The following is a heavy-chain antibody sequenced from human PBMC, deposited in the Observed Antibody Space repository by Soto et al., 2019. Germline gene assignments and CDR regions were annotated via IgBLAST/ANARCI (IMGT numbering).Heavy chain of an antibody. J-gene: IGHJ5*02. V-gene: IGHV4-31*03. CDR3: ARGYCSGGSCYGNNWFDP. CDR2: IYYSGST. D-gene: IGHD2-15*01. Sequence: PSETLSLTCTVSGGSISSGGYYWSWIRQHPGKGLGWIGYIYYSGSTYYNPSLKSRVTISVDTSKNQFSLKLSSVTAADTAVYYCARGYCSGGSCYGNNWFDPWGQGTLVTVSS. CDR1: GGSISSGGYY.